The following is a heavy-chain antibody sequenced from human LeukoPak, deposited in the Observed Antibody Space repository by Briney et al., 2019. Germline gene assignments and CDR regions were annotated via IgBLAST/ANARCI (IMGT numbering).Heavy chain of an antibody. CDR1: GFPFNTYW. CDR2: IKHDGSEK. D-gene: IGHD6-13*01. Sequence: GGSLRPSCAASGFPFNTYWMSWVRQAPGKGLEWLANIKHDGSEKDCVDSLKGRFTNSRDNAKNSLYLQMSSLRAEDTAVYYCARPSWGFGMDVWGQGTTVTVSS. CDR3: ARPSWGFGMDV. V-gene: IGHV3-7*01. J-gene: IGHJ6*02.